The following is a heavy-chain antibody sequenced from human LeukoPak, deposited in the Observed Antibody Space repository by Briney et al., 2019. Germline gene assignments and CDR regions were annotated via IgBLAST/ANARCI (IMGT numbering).Heavy chain of an antibody. V-gene: IGHV3-23*01. D-gene: IGHD5-18*01. Sequence: GGSLRLSCAASGFTFSSYAMSWVRQAPGKGLEWVSAISGSGGSTYYADSVKGRFTISRDNSKNTLYLQMNSLRAEDTAVYYCAKDLRGYSYDVYYYYMDVWGKGTTVTVSS. CDR3: AKDLRGYSYDVYYYYMDV. J-gene: IGHJ6*03. CDR2: ISGSGGST. CDR1: GFTFSSYA.